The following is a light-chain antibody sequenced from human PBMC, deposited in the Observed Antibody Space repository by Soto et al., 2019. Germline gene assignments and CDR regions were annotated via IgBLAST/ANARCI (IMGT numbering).Light chain of an antibody. CDR1: QSISSS. CDR3: QQSYSTPYT. V-gene: IGKV1-39*01. CDR2: APF. Sequence: DIQMTQSPSSLSASVGDRVTITCRTSQSISSSLNWYQQKPWKAPKLLNYAPFILQSGVPSRFSGSGSGTDFTLTISTLQPEDFATYYGQQSYSTPYTFGRGTKLEIK. J-gene: IGKJ2*01.